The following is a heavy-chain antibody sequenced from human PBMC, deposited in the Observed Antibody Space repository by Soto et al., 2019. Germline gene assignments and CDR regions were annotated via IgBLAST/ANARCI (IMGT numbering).Heavy chain of an antibody. D-gene: IGHD3-10*01. CDR3: SGGTNAIRGVTMSLDAYDV. Sequence: QVHLQQWGAGLLKPSETLSLTCGLSGGSFSAHYWTWIRQSPGKGLEWIGEISHSGSTNYNPSLMSRLTISVDTSRNQFSLKLSSVTAADTAVYYCSGGTNAIRGVTMSLDAYDVWGQGTVVTVSS. CDR1: GGSFSAHY. V-gene: IGHV4-34*01. J-gene: IGHJ3*01. CDR2: ISHSGST.